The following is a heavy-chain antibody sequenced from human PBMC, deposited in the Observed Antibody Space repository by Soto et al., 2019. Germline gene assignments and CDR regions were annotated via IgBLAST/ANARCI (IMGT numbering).Heavy chain of an antibody. V-gene: IGHV3-74*01. CDR2: INPDGSNT. J-gene: IGHJ4*02. Sequence: EVPLVESGGDLVQPGGSLRLSCAASGFTFSRYWMHWVRQAPGKGLVWVSRINPDGSNTGYADSVKGRFTISRDNDKTTLFLQMQSLGAEDTAVYYCAGARGRGHGNDFWGQGTMVTVSS. CDR3: AGARGRGHGNDF. CDR1: GFTFSRYW. D-gene: IGHD1-26*01.